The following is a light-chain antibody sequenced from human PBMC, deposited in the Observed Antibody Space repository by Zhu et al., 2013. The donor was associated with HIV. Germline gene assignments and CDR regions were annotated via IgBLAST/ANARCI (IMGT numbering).Light chain of an antibody. V-gene: IGKV1-33*01. Sequence: DIQMTQSPSTLSASVGDTVTITCRASQSVSAWLAWYQQKPGKAPKLLIYDVSNLDTGVPSRFSGGGSGTDFSFTISSLQPEDIATYYCQQYDNFPPTFGQGTKVEI. J-gene: IGKJ2*01. CDR3: QQYDNFPPT. CDR1: QSVSAW. CDR2: DVS.